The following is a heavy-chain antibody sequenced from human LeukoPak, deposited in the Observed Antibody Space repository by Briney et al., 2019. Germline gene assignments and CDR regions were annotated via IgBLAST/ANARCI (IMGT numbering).Heavy chain of an antibody. CDR2: IYHSGST. CDR1: GYSISSGYY. J-gene: IGHJ4*02. CDR3: ARSVMTTVTTPFDY. D-gene: IGHD4-17*01. V-gene: IGHV4-38-2*02. Sequence: ASETLSLTCTVSGYSISSGYYWGWIRQPPGKGLEWIGSIYHSGSTYYNPSLKSRVTISVDTSKNQFSLKLSSVTAADTAVYYCARSVMTTVTTPFDYWGQGTLVTVSS.